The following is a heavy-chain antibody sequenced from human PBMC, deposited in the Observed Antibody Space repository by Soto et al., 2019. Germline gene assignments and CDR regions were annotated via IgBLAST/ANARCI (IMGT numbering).Heavy chain of an antibody. CDR1: GYTFTSYD. J-gene: IGHJ5*02. V-gene: IGHV1-8*01. CDR3: ARGPSYRYFDWFPISWFDP. D-gene: IGHD3-9*01. CDR2: MNPNSGNT. Sequence: ASVKVSCKASGYTFTSYDIHWVRQATGQGLEWMGWMNPNSGNTGYAQKFQGRVTMTRNTSISTAYMELSSLRSEDTAVYYCARGPSYRYFDWFPISWFDPWGQGTLVTVSS.